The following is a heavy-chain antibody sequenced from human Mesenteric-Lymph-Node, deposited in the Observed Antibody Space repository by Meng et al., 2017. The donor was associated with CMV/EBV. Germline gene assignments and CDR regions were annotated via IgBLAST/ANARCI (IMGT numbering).Heavy chain of an antibody. J-gene: IGHJ4*02. CDR3: ARELSSGALD. V-gene: IGHV4-31*03. Sequence: CTVSGGSISSGGYYWSWIRQHPGKGLEWIGYIYYSGSTYYNPSLKSRVTISVDTSKNQFSLKLSSVIAADTAVYYCARELSSGALDWGQGTLVTVSS. CDR2: IYYSGST. CDR1: GGSISSGGYY. D-gene: IGHD2-15*01.